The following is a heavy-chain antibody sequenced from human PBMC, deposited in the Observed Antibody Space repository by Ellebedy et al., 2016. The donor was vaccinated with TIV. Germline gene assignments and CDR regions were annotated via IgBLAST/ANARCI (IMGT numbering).Heavy chain of an antibody. CDR1: GYTFTGYY. Sequence: AASVKVSCKASGYTFTGYYMHWVRQAPGQGLEWMGWINPNSGGTNYAQKFQGRVTMTRDTSISTAYMELSRLRSNDTAVYYCARLQYYYDSSVDYWGQGTLVTVSS. V-gene: IGHV1-2*02. J-gene: IGHJ4*02. CDR2: INPNSGGT. D-gene: IGHD3-22*01. CDR3: ARLQYYYDSSVDY.